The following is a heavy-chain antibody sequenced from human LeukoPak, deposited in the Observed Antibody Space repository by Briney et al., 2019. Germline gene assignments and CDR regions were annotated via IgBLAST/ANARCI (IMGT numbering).Heavy chain of an antibody. CDR1: GGSFSGYY. J-gene: IGHJ4*02. CDR3: ARRGYYDSSGYFDY. V-gene: IGHV4-39*02. Sequence: SETLSLTCAVYGGSFSGYYWGWIRQPPGKGLEWIASIYYSGSTYYNPSLKSRVTISVDTSKNHFSLKLSSVTAADTAVYYCARRGYYDSSGYFDYWGQGTLVTVSS. CDR2: IYYSGST. D-gene: IGHD3-22*01.